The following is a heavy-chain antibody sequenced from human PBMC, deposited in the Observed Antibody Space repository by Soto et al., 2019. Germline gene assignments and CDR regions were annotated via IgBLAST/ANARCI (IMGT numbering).Heavy chain of an antibody. Sequence: EVQLVESGGGLVQPGGSLRLSCAASGFTFSRSDMHWVRQATGKGLEWISAIGTEHDAYYPDSVKGRFTTSRDNAKNSLDLQMNSLEAEDTAVYYCARQASYWHGGGGWFDPWGQGTLVIVSS. J-gene: IGHJ5*02. CDR2: IGTEHDA. D-gene: IGHD2-8*02. CDR3: ARQASYWHGGGGWFDP. CDR1: GFTFSRSD. V-gene: IGHV3-13*01.